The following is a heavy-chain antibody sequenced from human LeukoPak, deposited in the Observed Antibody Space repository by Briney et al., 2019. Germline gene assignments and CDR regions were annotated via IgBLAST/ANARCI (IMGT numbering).Heavy chain of an antibody. CDR2: IIPIFGTA. CDR3: ARDFRTTVTTRLDAFDI. Sequence: VASVKVSCKASGGTFSSYAISWVRQAPGQGLEWMGGIIPIFGTANYAQKFQGRVTITADKSTSTAYMELSSLRSEDTAVYYCARDFRTTVTTRLDAFDIWGQGTMVTVSS. D-gene: IGHD4-17*01. CDR1: GGTFSSYA. J-gene: IGHJ3*02. V-gene: IGHV1-69*06.